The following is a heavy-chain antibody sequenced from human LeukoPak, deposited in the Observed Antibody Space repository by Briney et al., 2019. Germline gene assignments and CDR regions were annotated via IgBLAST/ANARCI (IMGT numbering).Heavy chain of an antibody. J-gene: IGHJ4*02. CDR2: TSPKGAGT. V-gene: IGHV1-2*02. Sequence: ASVKVSCKVSGYTFTDYYIHWVRQAPGQGLEWMGWTSPKGAGTMSAQKFQGRITMTGYTSISTVYMELEMLTFNDTAESYCASQGYSGYDCAYWGQGTLVTVSS. CDR1: GYTFTDYY. CDR3: ASQGYSGYDCAY. D-gene: IGHD5-12*01.